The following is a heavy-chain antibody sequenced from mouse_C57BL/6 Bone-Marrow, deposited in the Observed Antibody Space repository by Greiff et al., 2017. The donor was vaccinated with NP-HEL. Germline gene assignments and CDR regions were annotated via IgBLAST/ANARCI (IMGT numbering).Heavy chain of an antibody. CDR1: GYTFTSYW. Sequence: QVQLQQPGAELVRPGTSVKLSCKASGYTFTSYWMHWVKQRPGQGLEWIGVIDPSDSYTNYNQKFKGKATLTVDTSSSTAYMQLSSLTSEDSAVYYCARNYYGSRWYFDVWGTGTTVTVSS. J-gene: IGHJ1*03. CDR2: IDPSDSYT. D-gene: IGHD1-1*01. V-gene: IGHV1-59*01. CDR3: ARNYYGSRWYFDV.